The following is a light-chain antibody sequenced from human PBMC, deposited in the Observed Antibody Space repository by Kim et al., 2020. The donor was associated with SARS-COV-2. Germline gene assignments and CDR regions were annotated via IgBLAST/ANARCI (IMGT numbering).Light chain of an antibody. CDR3: HQYQSYPYT. J-gene: IGKJ2*01. Sequence: SASVGDRVTITCRASQSINSWLAWYPQQPGTAPKLLIYDASSLQSGVPPRFSGRGSGTEFTLTISSLQPDDFATYYCHQYQSYPYTFGQGTKLEI. CDR2: DAS. CDR1: QSINSW. V-gene: IGKV1-5*01.